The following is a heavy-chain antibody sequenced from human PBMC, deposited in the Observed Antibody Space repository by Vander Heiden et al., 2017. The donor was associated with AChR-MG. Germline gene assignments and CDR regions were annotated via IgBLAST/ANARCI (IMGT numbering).Heavy chain of an antibody. CDR3: AKGAVSGSTKYTKYYFDY. J-gene: IGHJ4*02. CDR1: GFTFSNYA. Sequence: EVQLLESGGDLVQPGGSLRLSCAASGFTFSNYAMSWVRQAPGKGLEWVSSITGSGGSTYYADSVKGRFTISRDNSENTLYLQMNSLRAEDTAVYYCAKGAVSGSTKYTKYYFDYWGQGTLVTVSS. D-gene: IGHD2-15*01. CDR2: ITGSGGST. V-gene: IGHV3-23*01.